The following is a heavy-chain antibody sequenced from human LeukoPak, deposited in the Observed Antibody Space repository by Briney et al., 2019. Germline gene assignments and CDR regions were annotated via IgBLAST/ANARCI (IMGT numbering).Heavy chain of an antibody. D-gene: IGHD2-2*01. V-gene: IGHV1-18*01. CDR3: ARDVRDIVVVPAAMGRNWFDP. J-gene: IGHJ5*02. CDR1: GYTFTSYG. Sequence: GASVKVSCKASGYTFTSYGISWVRQAPGQGLEWMGWISAYNGNTNYAQKLQGRVTMTTDTSTSTAYMELRSLRSDDTAVYYCARDVRDIVVVPAAMGRNWFDPWGQGTLVTVSS. CDR2: ISAYNGNT.